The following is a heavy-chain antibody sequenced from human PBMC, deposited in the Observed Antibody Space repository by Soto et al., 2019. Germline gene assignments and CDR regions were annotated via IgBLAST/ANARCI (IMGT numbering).Heavy chain of an antibody. CDR3: ARGGGSYCYYFDC. Sequence: QVQLVQSGAEVKKPGASVKVSCQASGYTFTTYAMHWVRQAPGQRLEWMGWLNPGNGNTHYSQKFQVRVSITRDTSASTANMELSSVRSEDAAVYYCARGGGSYCYYFDCWGQGTLVTVSS. D-gene: IGHD1-26*01. CDR1: GYTFTTYA. CDR2: LNPGNGNT. V-gene: IGHV1-3*01. J-gene: IGHJ4*02.